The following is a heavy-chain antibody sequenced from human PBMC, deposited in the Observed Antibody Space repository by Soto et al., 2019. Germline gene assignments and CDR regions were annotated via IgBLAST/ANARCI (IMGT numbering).Heavy chain of an antibody. CDR1: GFTFSNAW. J-gene: IGHJ3*02. CDR3: TTDLLNGYCTNGVCRDAFDI. Sequence: GGSLRLSCAASGFTFSNAWMSWVRQAPGKGLEWVGRIKSKTDGGTTDYAAPVKGRFTISRDDSKNTLYLQMNSLKTEDTAVYYCTTDLLNGYCTNGVCRDAFDIWGQGTMVTVSS. V-gene: IGHV3-15*01. CDR2: IKSKTDGGTT. D-gene: IGHD2-8*01.